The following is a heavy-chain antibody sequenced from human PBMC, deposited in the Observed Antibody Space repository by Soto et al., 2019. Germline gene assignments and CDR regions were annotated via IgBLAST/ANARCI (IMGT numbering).Heavy chain of an antibody. V-gene: IGHV3-48*02. CDR1: GFTFSSYS. CDR2: ISRSGSTI. CDR3: ARDRLYAFDI. Sequence: GGSLRLSCAASGFTFSSYSLNWVRQAPGKGLEWVSHISRSGSTIYYLDSVKGRFTISRDNAKNSLYLQMNSLRDEDTAVYYCARDRLYAFDIWGQGTMVTVSS. J-gene: IGHJ3*02.